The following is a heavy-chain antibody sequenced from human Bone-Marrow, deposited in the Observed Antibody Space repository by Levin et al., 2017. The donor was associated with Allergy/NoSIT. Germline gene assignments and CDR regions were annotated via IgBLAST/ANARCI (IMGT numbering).Heavy chain of an antibody. D-gene: IGHD2-2*01. J-gene: IGHJ6*02. CDR2: ISAYNGNT. CDR3: ARDGGYCSSTSCYRSVGYYYYGMDV. Sequence: ASVKVSCKASGYTFTSYGISWVRQAPGQGLEWMGWISAYNGNTNYAQKLQGRVTMTTDTSTSTAYMELRSLRSDDTAVYYCARDGGYCSSTSCYRSVGYYYYGMDVWGQGTTVTVSS. V-gene: IGHV1-18*01. CDR1: GYTFTSYG.